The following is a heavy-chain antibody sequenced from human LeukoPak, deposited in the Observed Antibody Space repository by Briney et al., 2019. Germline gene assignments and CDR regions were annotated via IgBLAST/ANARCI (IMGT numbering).Heavy chain of an antibody. CDR2: INPNSGGT. J-gene: IGHJ4*02. V-gene: IGHV1-2*06. D-gene: IGHD3-22*01. CDR3: ARMVFNYYDTNEV. CDR1: GYTFTGYY. Sequence: ASVKVSCKASGYTFTGYYMHWVRQAPGQGLEWMGRINPNSGGTNYAQKFQGRVTMTRDTSISTAYMELSRRRSDDTAVYYLARMVFNYYDTNEVWGQGTLVTVSS.